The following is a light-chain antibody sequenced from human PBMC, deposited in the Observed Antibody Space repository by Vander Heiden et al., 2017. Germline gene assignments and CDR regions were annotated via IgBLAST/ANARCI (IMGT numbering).Light chain of an antibody. CDR1: SLRSSY. V-gene: IGLV3-19*01. J-gene: IGLJ2*01. CDR2: GKN. Sequence: SSELPQDPAVSVPLGQTVRFTCQGASLRSSYVSWYQQKPGQAPVLVIYGKNNRPSGIPDRFSGSRSGNTASLTITGAQAEDEADYYCNSRDSSGNHPFGGGTKLTVL. CDR3: NSRDSSGNHP.